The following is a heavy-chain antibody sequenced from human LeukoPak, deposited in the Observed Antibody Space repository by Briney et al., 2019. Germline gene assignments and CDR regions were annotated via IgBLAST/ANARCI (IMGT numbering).Heavy chain of an antibody. CDR2: ITGSADIT. J-gene: IGHJ4*02. Sequence: GGSLRLSCAASGFTFSSYNMNWVRQAPGKGLEWVSAITGSADITYYADSVKGRFTISRDNAKNSLYLQMNSLRAEDTAVYYCARGLRNWGSGTDFDYWGQGTLVTVSS. CDR1: GFTFSSYN. D-gene: IGHD7-27*01. V-gene: IGHV3-21*01. CDR3: ARGLRNWGSGTDFDY.